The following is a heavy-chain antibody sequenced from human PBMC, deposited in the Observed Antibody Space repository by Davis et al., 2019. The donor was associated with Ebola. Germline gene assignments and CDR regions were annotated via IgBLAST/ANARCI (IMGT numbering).Heavy chain of an antibody. V-gene: IGHV3-11*04. Sequence: GESLKISCAASGFTFSDYYMSWIRQAPGKGLEWVSYISSSGSTIYYADSVKGRFTISRDNSKNTLYLQMNSLRAEDTAVYYCHTPRGWFDPWGQGTLVTVSS. D-gene: IGHD2-15*01. CDR3: HTPRGWFDP. CDR2: ISSSGSTI. CDR1: GFTFSDYY. J-gene: IGHJ5*02.